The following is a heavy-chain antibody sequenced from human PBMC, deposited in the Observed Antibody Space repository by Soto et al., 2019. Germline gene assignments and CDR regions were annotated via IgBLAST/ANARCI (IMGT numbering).Heavy chain of an antibody. CDR1: GDSSSRYY. J-gene: IGHJ4*02. CDR2: IYYSGST. Sequence: SETLSLTCTVAGDSSSRYYWNWIRQPPGKGLEWIGYIYYSGSTNYNPSLKSRVTISVDTSKNQFSLKLSSVTAADTAVYYCARDQSQTYYFDYWGQGTLVTVSS. CDR3: ARDQSQTYYFDY. V-gene: IGHV4-59*01.